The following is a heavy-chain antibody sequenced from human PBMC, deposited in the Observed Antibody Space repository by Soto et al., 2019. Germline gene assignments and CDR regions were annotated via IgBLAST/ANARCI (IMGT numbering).Heavy chain of an antibody. J-gene: IGHJ4*02. CDR2: IRCSGGST. D-gene: IGHD1-26*01. CDR1: GFTFCSYA. V-gene: IGHV3-23*01. Sequence: PGGSLRLSCAAPGFTFCSYALRWVPQAPGKGLDWVSAIRCSGGSTYYADSVKGRFTISRDNSKNTLYLQMNSLRAEDTAVYYCARRGSGSYYDYWGQGTLVSVSS. CDR3: ARRGSGSYYDY.